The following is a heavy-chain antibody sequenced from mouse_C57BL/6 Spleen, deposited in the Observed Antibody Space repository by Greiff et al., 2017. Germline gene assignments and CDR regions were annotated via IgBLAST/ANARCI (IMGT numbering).Heavy chain of an antibody. Sequence: VQLKESGPELVKPGASVKISCKASGYAFSSSWMNWVKQRPGKGLEWIGRIYPGDGDTNYNGKFKGKATLTADKSSSTAYMQLSSLTSEDSAVYFGAKDYYGSSLSYFDYWGQGTTLTVSS. D-gene: IGHD1-1*01. CDR2: IYPGDGDT. J-gene: IGHJ2*01. V-gene: IGHV1-82*01. CDR3: AKDYYGSSLSYFDY. CDR1: GYAFSSSW.